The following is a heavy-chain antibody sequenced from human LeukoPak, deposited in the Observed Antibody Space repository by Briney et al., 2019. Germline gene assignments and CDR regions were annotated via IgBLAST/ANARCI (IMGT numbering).Heavy chain of an antibody. Sequence: PGGSLRLSCAASGFTFSSYWMSWVRQAPGKGLEWVANIKQDGSEKYYVDSVKGRFTISRDNSKNTLYLQMISLRAEDTAVYYCAKSRYCTSTSCYKGHGMDVWGQGTTVTVSS. V-gene: IGHV3-7*03. CDR2: IKQDGSEK. D-gene: IGHD2-2*02. J-gene: IGHJ6*02. CDR3: AKSRYCTSTSCYKGHGMDV. CDR1: GFTFSSYW.